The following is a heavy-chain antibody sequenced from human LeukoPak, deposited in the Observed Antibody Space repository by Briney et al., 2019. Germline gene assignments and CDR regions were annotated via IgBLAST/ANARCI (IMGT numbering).Heavy chain of an antibody. D-gene: IGHD6-13*01. CDR3: ARESAGGQPYYGMDV. J-gene: IGHJ6*02. Sequence: SETLSLTCTVSGGSISSGGYYWSWIRQPPGKGLEWIGYIYHSGSTYYNPSLKSRVTISVDRSKNQFSLQLNSVTPEDTAVYYCARESAGGQPYYGMDVWGQGTTVTVSS. CDR1: GGSISSGGYY. V-gene: IGHV4-30-2*01. CDR2: IYHSGST.